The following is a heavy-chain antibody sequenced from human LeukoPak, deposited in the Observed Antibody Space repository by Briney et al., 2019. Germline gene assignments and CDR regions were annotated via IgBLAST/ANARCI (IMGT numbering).Heavy chain of an antibody. CDR2: ISSSGSTI. D-gene: IGHD3-10*01. J-gene: IGHJ3*01. V-gene: IGHV3-11*04. Sequence: GGSLRLSCAASGFTFSDYSMNWIRQAPGKGLEWVSYISSSGSTIYYADSVKGRFTISRDNAKNSLYLQMNSLRAEDTAVYYCARDRRRAAAGDWGQGTMVTVSS. CDR3: ARDRRRAAAGD. CDR1: GFTFSDYS.